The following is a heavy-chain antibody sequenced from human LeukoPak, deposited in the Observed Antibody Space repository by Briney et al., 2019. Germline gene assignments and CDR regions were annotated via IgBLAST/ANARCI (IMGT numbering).Heavy chain of an antibody. CDR1: GFTFSSYS. CDR2: ISSSSSYI. J-gene: IGHJ4*02. CDR3: ARSCGDPYFDY. D-gene: IGHD2-21*01. V-gene: IGHV3-21*01. Sequence: GGSLRLSCAASGFTFSSYSMNWVRQAPGKGLEWVSSISSSSSYIYYADSVKGRFTISRDNAKNSLYLQMNSLRAEETAVYYCARSCGDPYFDYWGQGTLVTVSS.